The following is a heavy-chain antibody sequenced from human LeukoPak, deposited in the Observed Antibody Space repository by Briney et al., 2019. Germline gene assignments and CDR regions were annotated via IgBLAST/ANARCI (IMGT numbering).Heavy chain of an antibody. D-gene: IGHD2-8*01. CDR1: GFTFSSYA. J-gene: IGHJ4*02. V-gene: IGHV3-23*01. Sequence: GGSLRLSCAASGFTFSSYAMTWVSQAPGKGLEWVSAISGTGGSTYYADSVKGRFTISRDNSKNTMYLQMNSLRAEDTAVYYCAKDSYCTNGVCHKYDEIYWGQGTLVTVSS. CDR2: ISGTGGST. CDR3: AKDSYCTNGVCHKYDEIY.